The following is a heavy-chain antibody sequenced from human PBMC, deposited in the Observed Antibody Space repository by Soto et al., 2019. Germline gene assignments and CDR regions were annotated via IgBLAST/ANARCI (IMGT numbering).Heavy chain of an antibody. CDR1: GGSISSYY. CDR2: IYYSGNT. V-gene: IGHV4-59*01. CDR3: ARYDILPGHHDAFDI. Sequence: SETLSLTCTVSGGSISSYYWSWIRQSLGRGLEWIGYIYYSGNTNYNPSLKSRVTISVDTSKNQFSLTLTSVTAADTAVYYCARYDILPGHHDAFDIWGQGTVVTVSS. J-gene: IGHJ3*02. D-gene: IGHD3-9*01.